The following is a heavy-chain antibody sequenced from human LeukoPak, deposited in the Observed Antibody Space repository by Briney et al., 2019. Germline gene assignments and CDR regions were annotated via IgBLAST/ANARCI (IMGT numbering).Heavy chain of an antibody. CDR3: ARHLGYCSSTSCYPYFDY. CDR2: IYPGDSDT. Sequence: GESLKISCKGSGYSFISYWIGWVRQMPGKGLEWMGIIYPGDSDTRYSPSFQGQVTISADKSISTAYLQWSSLKASDTAMYYCARHLGYCSSTSCYPYFDYWGQGTLVTVSS. J-gene: IGHJ4*02. CDR1: GYSFISYW. D-gene: IGHD2-2*01. V-gene: IGHV5-51*01.